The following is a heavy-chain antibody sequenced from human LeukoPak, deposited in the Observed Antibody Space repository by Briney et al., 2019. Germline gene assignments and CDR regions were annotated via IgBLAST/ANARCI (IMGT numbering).Heavy chain of an antibody. CDR3: AREFGCCDSSGPYY. J-gene: IGHJ4*02. CDR2: INWNGGTT. Sequence: RAGGSLRLSCAASGFTFNAYGMSWVRHAPGKGLEWVSGINWNGGTTGYADSMKGRFIISRDNTKNSLYLQVYSLRAEATTLYYCAREFGCCDSSGPYYWGQGTLVTVSS. CDR1: GFTFNAYG. V-gene: IGHV3-20*04. D-gene: IGHD3-22*01.